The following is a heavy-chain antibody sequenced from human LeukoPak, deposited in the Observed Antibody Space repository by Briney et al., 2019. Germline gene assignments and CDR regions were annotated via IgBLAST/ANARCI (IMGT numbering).Heavy chain of an antibody. V-gene: IGHV4-61*08. D-gene: IGHD1-26*01. CDR2: IYYSGST. CDR1: GGSISSGGYS. CDR3: ARDGVGATLDFDY. Sequence: SETLSLTCAVSGGSISSGGYSWSWIRQPPGKGLEWIGYIYYSGSTNYNPSLKSRVTISVDTSKNQFSLKLSSVTAADTAVYYCARDGVGATLDFDYWGQGTLVTVSS. J-gene: IGHJ4*02.